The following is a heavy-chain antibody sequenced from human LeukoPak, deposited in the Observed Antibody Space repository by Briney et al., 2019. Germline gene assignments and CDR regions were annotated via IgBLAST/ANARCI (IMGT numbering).Heavy chain of an antibody. V-gene: IGHV4-59*01. D-gene: IGHD3-22*01. CDR2: IYYSGST. CDR1: GGSFSGYY. CDR3: ARNYYDSSGYYALHDAFDI. J-gene: IGHJ3*02. Sequence: SETLSLTCAVYGGSFSGYYWSWIRQPPGKGLEWIGYIYYSGSTNYNPSLKSRVTISVDTSKNQFSLKLSSVTAADTAVYYCARNYYDSSGYYALHDAFDIWGQGTMVTVVS.